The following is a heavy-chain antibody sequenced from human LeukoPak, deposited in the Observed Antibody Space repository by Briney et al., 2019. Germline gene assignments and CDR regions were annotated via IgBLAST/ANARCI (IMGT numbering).Heavy chain of an antibody. J-gene: IGHJ6*03. V-gene: IGHV3-33*06. CDR2: IWYDGSNK. D-gene: IGHD6-13*01. CDR3: AKDTAAAEVYYYMDV. CDR1: GFTFSSYG. Sequence: PGGSLRLSCAASGFTFSSYGTHWVRQAPGKGLEWVAVIWYDGSNKYYADSVKGRFTISRDNSKNTLYLQMNSLRAEDTAVYYCAKDTAAAEVYYYMDVWGKGTTVTVSS.